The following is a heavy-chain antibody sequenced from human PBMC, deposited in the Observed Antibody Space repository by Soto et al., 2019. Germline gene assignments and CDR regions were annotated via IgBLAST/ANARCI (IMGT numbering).Heavy chain of an antibody. V-gene: IGHV1-8*01. D-gene: IGHD2-8*01. CDR1: GYTFTGYD. J-gene: IGHJ5*02. CDR2: MNPNSGNT. CDR3: ATADDGNWFDP. Sequence: ASVKVSCKASGYTFTGYDIDWVRQATGQGLEWMGWMNPNSGNTGYAQKFQGRVTMTRNTSISTAYMELSSLRSEDTAVYYCATADDGNWFDPWGQGTLVTVSS.